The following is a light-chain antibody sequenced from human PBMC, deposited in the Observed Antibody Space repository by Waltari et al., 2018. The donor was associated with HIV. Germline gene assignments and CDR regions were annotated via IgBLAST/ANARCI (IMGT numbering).Light chain of an antibody. CDR2: DAS. V-gene: IGKV3D-11*01. J-gene: IGKJ4*01. CDR1: QGVSSY. Sequence: EIVLTQSPATLSLSPGERATLSCRASQGVSSYLAWYQQKPGQAPRLLIYDASNRATGIPARFSGSGPGTYFTLTISSLEPEYFAVYYCQQRSNGLTFGGGTKVEIK. CDR3: QQRSNGLT.